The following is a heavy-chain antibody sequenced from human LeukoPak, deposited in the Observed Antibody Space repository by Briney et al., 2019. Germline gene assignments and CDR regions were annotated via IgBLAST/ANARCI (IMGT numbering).Heavy chain of an antibody. CDR2: IYSGGST. Sequence: PGGSLRLSCAASGFTVSSNYMSWVRQAPGKGLEWVSVIYSGGSTYYADSVKGRFTISRDNSKNTLYPQMNSLRAEDTAVYYCARDGRQLGEYWFDPWGQGTLVTVSS. V-gene: IGHV3-53*01. D-gene: IGHD3-10*01. CDR1: GFTVSSNY. J-gene: IGHJ5*02. CDR3: ARDGRQLGEYWFDP.